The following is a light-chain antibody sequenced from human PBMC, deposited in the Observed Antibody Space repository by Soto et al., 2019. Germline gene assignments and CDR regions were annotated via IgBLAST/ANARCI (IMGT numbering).Light chain of an antibody. J-gene: IGKJ1*01. CDR3: QQYNNWPRVT. V-gene: IGKV3-15*01. CDR2: GAS. Sequence: EIVMTQSPATLSVYPGEIATLSCIASQSVSSNLAWYQQKPGQAPRLLIYGASTRATGIPARFSGSGSGTEFTLTISSLQSEDFAVYYCQQYNNWPRVTFGQGTKVDIK. CDR1: QSVSSN.